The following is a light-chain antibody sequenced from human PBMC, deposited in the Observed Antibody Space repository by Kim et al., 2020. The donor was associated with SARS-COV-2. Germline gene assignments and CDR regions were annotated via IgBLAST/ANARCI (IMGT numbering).Light chain of an antibody. CDR2: STN. Sequence: PGGTVPLTCASSTDTVTSTYYPDWFQQKPGQAPRSLIYSTNNKHAWTPARFSGSLLGGKAALTLSGVQPEDEADYHCFLYYSGAWVFGGGTKLTVL. CDR1: TDTVTSTYY. CDR3: FLYYSGAWV. V-gene: IGLV7-43*01. J-gene: IGLJ3*02.